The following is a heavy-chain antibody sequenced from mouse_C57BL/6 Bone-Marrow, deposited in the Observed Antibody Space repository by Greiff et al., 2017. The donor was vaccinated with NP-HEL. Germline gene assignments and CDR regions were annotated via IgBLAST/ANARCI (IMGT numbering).Heavy chain of an antibody. V-gene: IGHV1-82*01. CDR3: ARPYYSNYGYAMDY. CDR1: GYAFSSSW. Sequence: QVQLKESGPELVKPGASVKISCKASGYAFSSSWMNWVKQRPGKGLEWIGRIYPGDGDTNYNGKFKGKATLTADKSSSTAYMQLSSLTSEDSAVYFCARPYYSNYGYAMDYWGQGTSVTVSS. J-gene: IGHJ4*01. CDR2: IYPGDGDT. D-gene: IGHD2-5*01.